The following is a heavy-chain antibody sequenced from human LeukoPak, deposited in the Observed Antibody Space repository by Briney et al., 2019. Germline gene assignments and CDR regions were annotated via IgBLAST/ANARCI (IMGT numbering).Heavy chain of an antibody. CDR2: INTNGANT. J-gene: IGHJ4*02. Sequence: GGSLRLSCSASGFTFKSYAMHWVRQAPGKGLEYVSSINTNGANTYYADSVRGRFTISRDNSRNTLYLQMNSLRAEDTAVYYCYGGWFGDYWGQGTLVTVSS. D-gene: IGHD4-23*01. CDR1: GFTFKSYA. CDR3: YGGWFGDY. V-gene: IGHV3-64*04.